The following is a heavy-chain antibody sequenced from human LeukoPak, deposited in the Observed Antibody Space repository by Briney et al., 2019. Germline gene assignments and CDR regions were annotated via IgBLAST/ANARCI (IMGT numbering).Heavy chain of an antibody. Sequence: PWETLSLTCTVSGGSISSYYWSWIRQSPGKGLEWIGSIYYSGSTDYNPSLKSRVSISVDTSKNQFSLKLSSVTAADTAVYYCARHVLFYYLYYMDVWGKGTTVTVSS. CDR3: ARHVLFYYLYYMDV. J-gene: IGHJ6*03. CDR1: GGSISSYY. D-gene: IGHD3-10*01. CDR2: IYYSGST. V-gene: IGHV4-59*08.